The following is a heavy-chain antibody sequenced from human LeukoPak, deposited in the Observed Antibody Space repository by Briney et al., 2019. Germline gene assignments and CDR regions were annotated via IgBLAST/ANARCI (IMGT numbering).Heavy chain of an antibody. V-gene: IGHV1-69*13. J-gene: IGHJ2*01. CDR1: GGTFSSYA. CDR3: ARWFGEFNWYFDL. Sequence: SVKVSCKASGGTFSSYAISGVRQAPGQGLEWMGGVIPIFGTANYAQKFQGRVTITADESTSTVYMELTSLRSEDTAVYYCARWFGEFNWYFDLWGRGTLVTVSS. CDR2: VIPIFGTA. D-gene: IGHD3-10*01.